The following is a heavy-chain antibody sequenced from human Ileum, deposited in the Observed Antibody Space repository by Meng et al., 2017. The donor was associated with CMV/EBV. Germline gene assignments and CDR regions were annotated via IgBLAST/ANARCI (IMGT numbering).Heavy chain of an antibody. Sequence: SETLSLTCTVSGGSVSSGSYDWSWIRQPPGKGLEWIGYIYYSGSTNYNPSLKSRVTISVDTSKNQFSLKLSSVTAADTAVYYCARDCSSTSCADAFDIWGQGTMVTVSS. V-gene: IGHV4-61*01. CDR3: ARDCSSTSCADAFDI. J-gene: IGHJ3*02. CDR1: GGSVSSGSYD. D-gene: IGHD2-2*01. CDR2: IYYSGST.